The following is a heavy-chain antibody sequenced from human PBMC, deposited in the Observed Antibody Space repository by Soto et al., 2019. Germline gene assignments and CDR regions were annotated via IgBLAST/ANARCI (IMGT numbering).Heavy chain of an antibody. V-gene: IGHV1-18*01. CDR2: ISAYNGDT. J-gene: IGHJ4*02. CDR1: GYTFTSYG. Sequence: QVQLVQSGAEVKKPGASVKVSCKASGYTFTSYGISWVRQAPGQGLEWVGWISAYNGDTNYAQKLQGRVTMATDTSTSTAYMELRSLRSDDTAVYYCARDLGFVALGIGYYFDYWGQGTLVTVSS. D-gene: IGHD7-27*01. CDR3: ARDLGFVALGIGYYFDY.